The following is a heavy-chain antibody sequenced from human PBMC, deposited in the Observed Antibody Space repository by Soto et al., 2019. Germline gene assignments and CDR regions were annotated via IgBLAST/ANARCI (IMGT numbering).Heavy chain of an antibody. D-gene: IGHD3-10*01. CDR1: GFTFSSYS. V-gene: IGHV3-21*01. Sequence: EVPLVESGGGLVKPGGSRRPSCAASGFTFSSYSRNWVPQAPGKGLEGAPSISRSSSYLYYADSVKGRFTISRDNAKNSLYLQMNSLRAEDTAVYYCARSDGAGWGQGTLVTVSS. J-gene: IGHJ4*02. CDR3: ARSDGAG. CDR2: ISRSSSYL.